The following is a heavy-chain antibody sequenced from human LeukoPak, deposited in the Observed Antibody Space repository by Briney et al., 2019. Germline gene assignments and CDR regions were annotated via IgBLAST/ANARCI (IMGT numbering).Heavy chain of an antibody. D-gene: IGHD3-3*01. CDR2: IITNFGST. V-gene: IGHV1-69*01. CDR3: ARPRTYYDFWRGYPPFDY. J-gene: IGHJ4*02. Sequence: SVKVSCKASGGTFSSYAINWVRQAPGQGLEWMGGIITNFGSTNYAQKYQGRVTITADESTSTAYMELSSLRSEDTAVYYCARPRTYYDFWRGYPPFDYWGQGTLVTVSS. CDR1: GGTFSSYA.